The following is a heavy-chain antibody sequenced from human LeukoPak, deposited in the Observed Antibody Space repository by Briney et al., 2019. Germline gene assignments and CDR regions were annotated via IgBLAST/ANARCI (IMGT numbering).Heavy chain of an antibody. D-gene: IGHD3-9*01. CDR2: ITGSDGSS. CDR1: GFTFTNYA. CDR3: AKWGDYDILTGYYVPDY. Sequence: GTSLRLSCVASGFTFTNYAMSWVRQAPGRGLEWVSAITGSDGSSYYADSVKGRFTISRDNSKDTLYLQVNSLRAEDTAVYYCAKWGDYDILTGYYVPDYWGQGTLVTVSS. J-gene: IGHJ4*02. V-gene: IGHV3-23*01.